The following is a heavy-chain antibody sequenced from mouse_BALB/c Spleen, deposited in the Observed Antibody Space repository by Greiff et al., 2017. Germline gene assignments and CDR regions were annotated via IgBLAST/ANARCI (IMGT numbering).Heavy chain of an antibody. Sequence: EVKLMESGGGLVKPGGSLKLSCAASGFTFSDYYMYWVRQTPEKRLEWVATISDGGSYTYYPDSVKGRFTISRDNAKNNLYLQMSSLKSEDTAMYYCARGRRNYYAMDYWGQGTSVTVSS. CDR3: ARGRRNYYAMDY. CDR1: GFTFSDYY. CDR2: ISDGGSYT. J-gene: IGHJ4*01. V-gene: IGHV5-4*02.